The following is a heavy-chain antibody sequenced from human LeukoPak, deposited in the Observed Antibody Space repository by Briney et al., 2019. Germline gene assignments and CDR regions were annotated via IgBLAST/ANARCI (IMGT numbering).Heavy chain of an antibody. J-gene: IGHJ4*02. CDR1: GFTFSSHA. V-gene: IGHV3-30-3*01. D-gene: IGHD3-22*01. Sequence: GGSLRLSCAASGFTFSSHAIHWVRQAPGKGLEWVAVISYDGSNKYYADSVKGRFTISRDNSKNTLYLQMNSLRAEDTAVYYCAKDPVPRTSDLYYYDSSGYFDYWGQGTLVTVSS. CDR3: AKDPVPRTSDLYYYDSSGYFDY. CDR2: ISYDGSNK.